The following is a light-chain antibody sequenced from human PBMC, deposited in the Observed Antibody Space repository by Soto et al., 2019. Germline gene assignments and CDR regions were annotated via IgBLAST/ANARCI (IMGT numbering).Light chain of an antibody. V-gene: IGKV1-39*01. J-gene: IGKJ1*01. CDR3: QQSYSTPPWT. CDR2: AAS. CDR1: QSISSY. Sequence: DIQMTQSPSSLSASVGDRVTITCRASQSISSYLNWYEQKPWKAPKLLIYAASSLQSGVPSMFSGSGSGTDFTLTISSLQHEDFATYYCQQSYSTPPWTFGQGTKVEIK.